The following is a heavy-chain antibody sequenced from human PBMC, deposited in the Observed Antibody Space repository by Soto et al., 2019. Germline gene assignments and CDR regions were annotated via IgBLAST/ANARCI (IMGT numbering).Heavy chain of an antibody. Sequence: GGSLRLSCAASGFTFSSYSMNWVRQAPGKGLEWVSSISSSSSYIYYADSVKGRFTISRDNAKNSLYLQMNSLRAEDTAVYYCARPAGVWSGYYLDYYYYMDVWGKGTTVTVSS. D-gene: IGHD3-3*01. J-gene: IGHJ6*03. V-gene: IGHV3-21*01. CDR2: ISSSSSYI. CDR3: ARPAGVWSGYYLDYYYYMDV. CDR1: GFTFSSYS.